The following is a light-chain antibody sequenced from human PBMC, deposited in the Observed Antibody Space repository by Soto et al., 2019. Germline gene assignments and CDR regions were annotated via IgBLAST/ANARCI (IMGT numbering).Light chain of an antibody. CDR2: EGT. J-gene: IGLJ1*01. V-gene: IGLV2-23*01. Sequence: QSVLTQPASVSASPGQSITIPCTGTSSDVGSYNLVSWFQQHPGKVPKLLIYEGTKRPSGLSDRFSGSKSGTMASLRISGLQAEDEAHYYCYSYAGENLYVFGTGTKVT. CDR1: SSDVGSYNL. CDR3: YSYAGENLYV.